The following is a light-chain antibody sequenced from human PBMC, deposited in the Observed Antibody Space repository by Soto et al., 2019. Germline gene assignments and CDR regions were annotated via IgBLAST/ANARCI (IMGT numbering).Light chain of an antibody. Sequence: QSALTQPPSVSGAPGERVTISCTGSSSDIGENAVNWYQHLPGTAPQLLIYSNALRPSGVPHRFSGSKSGTAGSLAISGLQSEEEAHYYCAAWDDSLKAMLFGGGTKLTVL. V-gene: IGLV1-44*01. J-gene: IGLJ3*02. CDR2: SNA. CDR1: SSDIGENA. CDR3: AAWDDSLKAML.